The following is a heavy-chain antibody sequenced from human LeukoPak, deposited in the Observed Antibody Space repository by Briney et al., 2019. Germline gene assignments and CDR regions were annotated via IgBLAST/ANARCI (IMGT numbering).Heavy chain of an antibody. CDR2: IIPIFGTA. V-gene: IGHV1-69*13. D-gene: IGHD6-19*01. CDR3: AREAYSSGWSETDY. J-gene: IGHJ4*02. CDR1: GGTFSSDA. Sequence: ASVKVSCKSSGGTFSSDAISWVRQAPGQGLEWMGGIIPIFGTANYAQKFQGRVTITADESTSKAYMELSSLRSEDTAVYYCAREAYSSGWSETDYWGQGTLVTVSS.